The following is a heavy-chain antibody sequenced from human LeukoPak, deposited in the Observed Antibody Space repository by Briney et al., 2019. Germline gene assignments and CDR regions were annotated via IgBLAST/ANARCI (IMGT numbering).Heavy chain of an antibody. CDR2: IYYSGST. CDR3: ARDLAPLGGLIVLMVYAPEGWFDP. D-gene: IGHD2-8*01. V-gene: IGHV4-39*07. J-gene: IGHJ5*02. CDR1: GGSISSSSYY. Sequence: SETLSLTCTVSGGSISSSSYYWGWIRQPPGKGLEWIGSIYYSGSTYYNPSLKSRVTISVDTSKNQFSLKLSSVTAADTAVYYCARDLAPLGGLIVLMVYAPEGWFDPWGQGTLVTVSS.